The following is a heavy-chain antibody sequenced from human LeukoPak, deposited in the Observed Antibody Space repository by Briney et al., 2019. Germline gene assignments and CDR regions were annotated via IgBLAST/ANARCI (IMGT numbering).Heavy chain of an antibody. Sequence: GGSLKLSCAASGFTFSGSAMHWVRQASGKGLEWVGRIRSKANSYATAYAASVKGRFTISRDDSKNTAYLQMNSLKTEDTAVYYCARDPSNYYGSGPNHWFDPWGQGTLVTVSS. D-gene: IGHD3-10*01. J-gene: IGHJ5*02. CDR1: GFTFSGSA. CDR3: ARDPSNYYGSGPNHWFDP. V-gene: IGHV3-73*01. CDR2: IRSKANSYAT.